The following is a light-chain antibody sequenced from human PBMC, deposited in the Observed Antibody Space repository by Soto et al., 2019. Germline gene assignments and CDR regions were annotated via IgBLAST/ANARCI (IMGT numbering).Light chain of an antibody. CDR2: AAS. J-gene: IGKJ5*01. CDR1: QGISSW. CDR3: QQADSFPPT. Sequence: DIQMTQSPSSVSASVGDRVTITCRASQGISSWLAWYQQKPGKAPKLLIYAASSLQNGVPSRFSGRVSETDFTLTISILQPEDVATDYRQQADSFPPTFGQRTRLQVK. V-gene: IGKV1-12*01.